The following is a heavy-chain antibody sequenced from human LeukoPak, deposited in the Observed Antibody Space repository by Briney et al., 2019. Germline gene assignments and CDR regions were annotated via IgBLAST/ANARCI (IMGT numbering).Heavy chain of an antibody. CDR2: IKSKTDGGTT. D-gene: IGHD3-22*01. V-gene: IGHV3-15*01. J-gene: IGHJ4*02. Sequence: GGSLRLSCAASGFTFSNAWMSWVRQAPGKGLERVGRIKSKTDGGTTDYAAPVKGRFTISRDDSKNTLYLQMNSLKTEDTAVYYCTTDRLYDSSGYYPYYFDYWGQGTLVTVSS. CDR1: GFTFSNAW. CDR3: TTDRLYDSSGYYPYYFDY.